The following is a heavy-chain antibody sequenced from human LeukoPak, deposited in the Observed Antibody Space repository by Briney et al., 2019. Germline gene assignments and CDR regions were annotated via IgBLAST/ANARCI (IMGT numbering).Heavy chain of an antibody. J-gene: IGHJ5*02. D-gene: IGHD3-3*01. Sequence: GGSLRLSCAASGFTFSSYAMSWVRQAPGKGLEWVAVISYDGSNKYYADSVKGRFTISRDNSKNTLYLQMNSLRAEDTAVYYCARDIKSVVTYYDFWSGSYDPWGQGTLVTVSS. V-gene: IGHV3-30-3*01. CDR3: ARDIKSVVTYYDFWSGSYDP. CDR2: ISYDGSNK. CDR1: GFTFSSYA.